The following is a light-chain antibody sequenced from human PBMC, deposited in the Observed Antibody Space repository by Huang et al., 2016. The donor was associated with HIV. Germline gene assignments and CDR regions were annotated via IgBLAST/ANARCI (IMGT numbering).Light chain of an antibody. J-gene: IGKJ4*01. Sequence: EIVMTQSPDTLSVSPGERATLSCRARPSVRDKLAWYQQKPGQAPRLLLHATSTRAAGVPARFSGSGSGTEFTLTISSLQSEDCGVYYCQQYESWPPLTFGGGTKVEIK. V-gene: IGKV3-15*01. CDR3: QQYESWPPLT. CDR2: ATS. CDR1: PSVRDK.